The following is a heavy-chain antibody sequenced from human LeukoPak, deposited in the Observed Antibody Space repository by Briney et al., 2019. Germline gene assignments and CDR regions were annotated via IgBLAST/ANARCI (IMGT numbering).Heavy chain of an antibody. V-gene: IGHV1-18*01. D-gene: IGHD3-22*01. CDR2: ISAYNGNT. Sequence: ASVKVSCKASGYTFTSYGISWVRQAPGHGLEWMGWISAYNGNTNYAQKLQGRVTMTTDTSTSTAYMELRSLRSDDTAVYYCARSGYYYSSWSFDYWGQGTLVTVSS. CDR3: ARSGYYYSSWSFDY. CDR1: GYTFTSYG. J-gene: IGHJ4*02.